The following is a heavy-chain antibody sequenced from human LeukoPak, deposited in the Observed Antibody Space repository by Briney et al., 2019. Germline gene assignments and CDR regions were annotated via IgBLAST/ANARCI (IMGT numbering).Heavy chain of an antibody. CDR1: GGSISRYY. D-gene: IGHD1-14*01. CDR3: ARLKLTSNWFDP. CDR2: IHDSEGT. J-gene: IGHJ5*02. V-gene: IGHV4-4*09. Sequence: SETLSLTCTVPGGSISRYYWSWIRQPPGKGPEWIGHIHDSEGTSYNPSLKSRVTMSMDMSENQFSLKLTSVTAADTAVFYCARLKLTSNWFDPWGQGTLVTVSS.